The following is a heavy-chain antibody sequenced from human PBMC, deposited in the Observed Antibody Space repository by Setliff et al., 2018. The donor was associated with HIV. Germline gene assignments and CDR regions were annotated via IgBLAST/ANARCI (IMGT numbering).Heavy chain of an antibody. Sequence: ASVKVSCKASGYTFTSYAMHWVRQAPGQRLEWMAWINANSSDTNYAQKFQGRVTMTRDTSISTAYMDLSRLRSDDTAVYYCARRVPPIPSGDLDYWGQGTLVTVSS. CDR1: GYTFTSYA. CDR3: ARRVPPIPSGDLDY. V-gene: IGHV1-2*02. D-gene: IGHD4-17*01. CDR2: INANSSDT. J-gene: IGHJ4*02.